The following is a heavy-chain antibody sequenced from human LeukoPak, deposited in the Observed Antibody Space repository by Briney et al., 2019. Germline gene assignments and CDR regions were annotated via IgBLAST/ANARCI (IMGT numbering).Heavy chain of an antibody. CDR3: ATPRVGPLDAFDI. V-gene: IGHV4-31*03. CDR2: IYYSGST. J-gene: IGHJ3*02. Sequence: SETLSLTCTVSGGSISSGGYYWSWIRQHPGKGLEWIGYIYYSGSTYYNPSLKSRVTISVDTSKNQFSLKLSSVTAADTAVYYCATPRVGPLDAFDIWGQGTMVTVSS. CDR1: GGSISSGGYY.